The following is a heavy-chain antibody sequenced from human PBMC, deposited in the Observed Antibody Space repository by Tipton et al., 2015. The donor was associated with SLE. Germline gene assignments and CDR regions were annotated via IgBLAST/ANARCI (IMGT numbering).Heavy chain of an antibody. Sequence: SLRLSCAASGFTFDDFDDYAMHWVRQAPGKGLEWVAGIGWDSAYIAYEDSVEGRFTISRDNAKKSLYLQMDSLRPDDTAFYYCVRVGTPDYYMDVWGKGTRVTVSS. CDR2: IGWDSAYI. J-gene: IGHJ6*03. V-gene: IGHV3-9*01. CDR1: GFTFDDFDDYA. D-gene: IGHD7-27*01. CDR3: VRVGTPDYYMDV.